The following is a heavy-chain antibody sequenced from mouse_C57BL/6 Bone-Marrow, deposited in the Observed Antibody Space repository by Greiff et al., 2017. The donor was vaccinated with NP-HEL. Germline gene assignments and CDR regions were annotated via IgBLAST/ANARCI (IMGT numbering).Heavy chain of an antibody. CDR1: GYTFTSYG. D-gene: IGHD1-1*01. J-gene: IGHJ1*03. CDR2: IYPRSGNT. V-gene: IGHV1-81*01. Sequence: VQLQQSGAELARPGASVKLSCKASGYTFTSYGISWVKQRTGQGLEWIGEIYPRSGNTYYNEKFKGKATLTADKSSSTAYMELRSLTSEDSAVYFCARFPRDYYGSSYWYFDVWGTGTTVTVSS. CDR3: ARFPRDYYGSSYWYFDV.